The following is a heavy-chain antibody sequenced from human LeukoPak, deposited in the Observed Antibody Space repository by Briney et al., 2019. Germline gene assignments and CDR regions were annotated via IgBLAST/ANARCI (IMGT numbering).Heavy chain of an antibody. Sequence: QPGGSLRLSCAASELTFSSHQMSWVRQAPGKGLEWVAKITQDGSEKYYMDSVKGRFIISRDKGKNSLYLQMNSLRVEDTAVYYCARDWRQDNAFDLWGQGTMVTVSS. CDR2: ITQDGSEK. J-gene: IGHJ3*01. CDR3: ARDWRQDNAFDL. D-gene: IGHD2-15*01. CDR1: ELTFSSHQ. V-gene: IGHV3-7*01.